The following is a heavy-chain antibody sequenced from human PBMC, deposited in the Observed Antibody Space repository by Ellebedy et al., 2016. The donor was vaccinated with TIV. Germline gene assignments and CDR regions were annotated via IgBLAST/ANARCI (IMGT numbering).Heavy chain of an antibody. CDR2: IKEDGSQK. CDR3: ARAGYSASWINFDY. D-gene: IGHD6-13*01. Sequence: PGGSLRLSCAASGFTFSTYWMTWVRQAPGKGLEWVANIKEDGSQKYYVDSVKGRFNISRDNAKNSLYLQFNSLRAGDTAVYYCARAGYSASWINFDYWGQGTLVTVSS. V-gene: IGHV3-7*03. J-gene: IGHJ4*02. CDR1: GFTFSTYW.